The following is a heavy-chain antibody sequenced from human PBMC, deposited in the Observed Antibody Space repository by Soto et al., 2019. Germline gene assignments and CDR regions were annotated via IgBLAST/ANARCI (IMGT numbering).Heavy chain of an antibody. CDR3: ATVDTAMVMDDY. J-gene: IGHJ4*02. D-gene: IGHD5-18*01. Sequence: GGSLRLSCAASGFTFSSYGMHWVRQAPGKGLEWVAVISYDGSNKYYADSVKGRFTISRDNSKNTLYLQMNSLRAEDTAVYYCATVDTAMVMDDYWGQGTLVTVSS. CDR1: GFTFSSYG. CDR2: ISYDGSNK. V-gene: IGHV3-30*03.